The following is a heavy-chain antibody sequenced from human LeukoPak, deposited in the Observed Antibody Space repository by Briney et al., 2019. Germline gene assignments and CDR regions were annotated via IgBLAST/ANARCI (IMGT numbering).Heavy chain of an antibody. CDR1: GGSISSYY. V-gene: IGHV4-59*01. CDR2: IYYSGST. J-gene: IGHJ3*02. Sequence: PSETLSLTCTVSGGSISSYYWSWIRQPPVKGLEWIGYIYYSGSTNYNPSLKSRVTISVDTSKNQFSLKLSSVTAADTAVYYCARDRRSEAFDIWGQGTMVTVSS. CDR3: ARDRRSEAFDI.